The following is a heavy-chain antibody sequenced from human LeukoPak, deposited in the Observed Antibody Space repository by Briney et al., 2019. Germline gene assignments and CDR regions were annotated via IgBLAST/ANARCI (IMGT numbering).Heavy chain of an antibody. V-gene: IGHV3-30*04. CDR3: ARDYYDSSGPEY. Sequence: GGSLRLSCAASGFTFSSYAMHWVRQAPGKGLEWVAVISYDGSNKYYADSVKGRFTISRDNSKNTLYLQMNSLRAEDTAVYYCARDYYDSSGPEYWGQGTLVTVSS. CDR2: ISYDGSNK. J-gene: IGHJ4*02. D-gene: IGHD3-22*01. CDR1: GFTFSSYA.